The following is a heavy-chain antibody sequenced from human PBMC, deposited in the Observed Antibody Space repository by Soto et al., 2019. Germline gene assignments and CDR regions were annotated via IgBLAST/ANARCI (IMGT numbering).Heavy chain of an antibody. CDR1: GFTFSDHY. CDR2: TRNKANSYTT. J-gene: IGHJ4*02. D-gene: IGHD1-20*01. Sequence: EVQLVESGGGLVQPGGSLRLSCAASGFTFSDHYMDWVRQAPGKGLEWVGRTRNKANSYTTEYAASVKGRFTISRDDSKNALYLQMNRLKTEDTAVYYCALGGITVTSPPDYWGQGTLVTVSS. CDR3: ALGGITVTSPPDY. V-gene: IGHV3-72*01.